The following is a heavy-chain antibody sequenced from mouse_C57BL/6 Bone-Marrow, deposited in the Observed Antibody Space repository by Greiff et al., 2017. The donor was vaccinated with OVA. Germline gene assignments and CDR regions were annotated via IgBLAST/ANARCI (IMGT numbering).Heavy chain of an antibody. CDR2: IYPRSGNT. CDR1: GYTFTSYG. CDR3: ARETGDWYFDV. J-gene: IGHJ1*03. V-gene: IGHV1-81*01. D-gene: IGHD4-1*01. Sequence: VMLVESGAELARPGASVKLSCKASGYTFTSYGISWVKQRTGQGLEWIGEIYPRSGNTYYNEKFKGKATLTADKSSSTAYMELRSLTSEDSAVYFCARETGDWYFDVWGTGTTVTVSA.